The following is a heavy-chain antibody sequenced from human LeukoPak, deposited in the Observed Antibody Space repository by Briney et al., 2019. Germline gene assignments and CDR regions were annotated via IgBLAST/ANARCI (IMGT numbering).Heavy chain of an antibody. Sequence: GGSLRLSCAASGFTFSSYAMSWVRQAPGKGLEWVSVISGGGGSTYYADSVKGRFTISRDNSKNTLYLQMNSLRAEDTAVYYCAKTFKINAYFDYWGQGTLVTVSS. CDR3: AKTFKINAYFDY. CDR1: GFTFSSYA. D-gene: IGHD3-16*01. J-gene: IGHJ4*02. V-gene: IGHV3-23*01. CDR2: ISGGGGST.